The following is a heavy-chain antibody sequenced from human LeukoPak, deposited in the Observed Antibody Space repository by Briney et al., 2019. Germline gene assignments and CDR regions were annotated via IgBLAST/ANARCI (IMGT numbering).Heavy chain of an antibody. CDR3: ARYYLQWLARSTNWFDP. CDR1: GGSIATYY. J-gene: IGHJ5*02. D-gene: IGHD6-19*01. V-gene: IGHV4-59*01. CDR2: IYYNGHT. Sequence: SETLSLTCTVSGGSIATYYWSWIRQPPGKGLEWIGYIYYNGHTDYNPSLKSRVTISVHTSKNQFSLKLSSVTAADTAVYYCARYYLQWLARSTNWFDPWGQGTLVTVSS.